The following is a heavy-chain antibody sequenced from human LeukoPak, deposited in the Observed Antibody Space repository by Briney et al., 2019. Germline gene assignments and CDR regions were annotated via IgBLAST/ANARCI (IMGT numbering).Heavy chain of an antibody. J-gene: IGHJ4*02. CDR3: AIGCYYDSSGYCGFDY. V-gene: IGHV3-74*01. D-gene: IGHD3-22*01. CDR2: INPDGRRT. Sequence: PGGSLRLSCAASGFTFSNNWMHWVRQPPGKGLVWVSRINPDGRRTIHADSVKGRLTVSRDNAKNTLYLQMNSLRAEDTAMYYCAIGCYYDSSGYCGFDYWGQGTLVTVSS. CDR1: GFTFSNNW.